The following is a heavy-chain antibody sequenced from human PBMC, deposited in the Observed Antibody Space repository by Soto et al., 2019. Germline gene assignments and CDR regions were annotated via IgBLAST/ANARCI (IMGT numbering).Heavy chain of an antibody. J-gene: IGHJ4*02. V-gene: IGHV3-23*01. Sequence: EVQLLQSGGDLVQPGGSLRLSCAASGFTFSAYAMSWVRQAPGKGLEWVSGISGSGDRTYYAGSVKGRFTISRDSSVNTLYLKMNSQRDEDTVIYYYTKDRMYSYGSGSLCYLDYWGQGTLVIVSS. CDR1: GFTFSAYA. D-gene: IGHD3-10*01. CDR3: TKDRMYSYGSGSLCYLDY. CDR2: ISGSGDRT.